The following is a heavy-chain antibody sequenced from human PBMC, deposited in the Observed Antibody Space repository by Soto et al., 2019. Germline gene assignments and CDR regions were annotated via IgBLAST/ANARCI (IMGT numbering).Heavy chain of an antibody. J-gene: IGHJ4*02. CDR3: ARVVNGDYPYFDY. Sequence: QVQLVESGGGVVQPGRSLRLSCAASGFTFSSYGMHWVRQAPGKGLEWVAVIWYDGSNKYYADSVKGRFTISRDNSKNTLYLQMNSLRAEDTAVYYCARVVNGDYPYFDYWGQGTLVTVSS. CDR1: GFTFSSYG. CDR2: IWYDGSNK. D-gene: IGHD4-17*01. V-gene: IGHV3-33*01.